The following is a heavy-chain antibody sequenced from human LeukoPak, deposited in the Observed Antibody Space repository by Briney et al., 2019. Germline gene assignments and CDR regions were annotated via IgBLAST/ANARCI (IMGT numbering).Heavy chain of an antibody. J-gene: IGHJ4*02. V-gene: IGHV4-4*02. Sequence: SETLSLTCAVSGGSISSSNWWSWVRQPPGKGLEWIGEIYHSGSTNYNPSLKSRVTISVDTSKNQFSLKLSSVTAADTAVYYCARGEMATIGSYYFDYWGQGTLVTVSS. D-gene: IGHD5-24*01. CDR2: IYHSGST. CDR1: GGSISSSNW. CDR3: ARGEMATIGSYYFDY.